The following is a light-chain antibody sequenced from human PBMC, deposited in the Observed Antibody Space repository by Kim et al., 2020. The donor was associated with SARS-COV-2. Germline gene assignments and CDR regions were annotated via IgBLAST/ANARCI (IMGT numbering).Light chain of an antibody. CDR2: DSS. V-gene: IGKV3-15*01. CDR3: QQYNDWPWT. Sequence: EIVMTQSPATLSVYPGERATLSCRASQSAGTNLAWYQHKPGQAPRLLISDSSTRATGIPARFSGSGSGTEFTLTISSLQSEDFALYYCQQYNDWPWTFGPGTKVEIK. CDR1: QSAGTN. J-gene: IGKJ1*01.